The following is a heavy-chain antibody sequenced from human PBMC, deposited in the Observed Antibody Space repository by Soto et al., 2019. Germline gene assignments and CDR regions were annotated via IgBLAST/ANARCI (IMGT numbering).Heavy chain of an antibody. Sequence: SETLSLTCTVSGGSVSSYNWSWIRQPPGKGLEWIGYIYYSGSTNYNPSLKSRVTISVDTSKNQFSLKLSSVTAADTAVYYCARDQSSSLDYWGQGTLVTVSS. CDR2: IYYSGST. D-gene: IGHD6-6*01. CDR1: GGSVSSYN. J-gene: IGHJ4*02. V-gene: IGHV4-59*02. CDR3: ARDQSSSLDY.